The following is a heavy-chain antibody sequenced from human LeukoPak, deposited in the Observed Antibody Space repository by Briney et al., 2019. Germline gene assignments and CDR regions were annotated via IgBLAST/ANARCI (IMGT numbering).Heavy chain of an antibody. CDR2: IYSGGST. CDR1: GFTVSSNY. V-gene: IGHV3-66*01. J-gene: IGHJ4*02. CDR3: AKGRVVVVITEPAFDY. D-gene: IGHD3-22*01. Sequence: GGSLRLSCAASGFTVSSNYMSWVRQAPGKGLEWVSVIYSGGSTYYADSVKGRFTISRDNSKNTLYLQMNSLRAEDTAVYYCAKGRVVVVITEPAFDYWGQGTLVTVSS.